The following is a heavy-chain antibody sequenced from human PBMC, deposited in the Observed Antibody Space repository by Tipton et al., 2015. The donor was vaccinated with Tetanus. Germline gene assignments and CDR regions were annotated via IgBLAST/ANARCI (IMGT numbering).Heavy chain of an antibody. J-gene: IGHJ4*02. CDR3: AKADHVDTAMATD. Sequence: SLRLSCAASGFTFSSYAMSWVRQAPGKGLEWVSAISGSGGSTYYADSVKGRFTISRDNSKNTLYLQMNSLRAEDTAVYYCAKADHVDTAMATDWGQGTLVTVSS. D-gene: IGHD5-18*01. V-gene: IGHV3-23*01. CDR2: ISGSGGST. CDR1: GFTFSSYA.